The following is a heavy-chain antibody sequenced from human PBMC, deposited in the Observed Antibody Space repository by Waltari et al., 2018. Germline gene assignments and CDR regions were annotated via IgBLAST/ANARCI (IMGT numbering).Heavy chain of an antibody. CDR2: ISGSGGST. Sequence: EVQLLESGGGLVQPGGSLRLSCAASGFTFSSYAMSWVRQAPGKGLEWVSAISGSGGSTYYTDSVKGRFTISRDNSKNTLYLQMNSLRAEDTAVYYCARDSPEHEWELTPVFDYWGQGTLVTVSS. CDR1: GFTFSSYA. V-gene: IGHV3-23*01. D-gene: IGHD1-26*01. J-gene: IGHJ4*02. CDR3: ARDSPEHEWELTPVFDY.